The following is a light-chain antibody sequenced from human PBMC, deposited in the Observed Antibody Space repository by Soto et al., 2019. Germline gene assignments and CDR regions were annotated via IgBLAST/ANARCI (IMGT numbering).Light chain of an antibody. J-gene: IGLJ1*01. CDR1: SSDVGGYNS. V-gene: IGLV2-14*01. CDR3: SSFTSDITYV. CDR2: DVT. Sequence: QSVLTQPASVSGSPGQSITISCTGTSSDVGGYNSVSWYRQDPGKAPKLMIYDVTNRPSGVSNRFSGSKSGNTAPLTISGLQAEDEADYYCSSFTSDITYVFGTGTQLTVL.